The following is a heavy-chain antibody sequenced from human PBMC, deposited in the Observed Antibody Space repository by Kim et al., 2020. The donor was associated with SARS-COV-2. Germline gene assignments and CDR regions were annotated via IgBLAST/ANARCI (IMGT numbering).Heavy chain of an antibody. CDR1: GGSISSSSYY. CDR2: IYYSGST. D-gene: IGHD3-22*01. V-gene: IGHV4-39*01. J-gene: IGHJ4*02. Sequence: SETLSLTCTVSGGSISSSSYYWGWIRQPPGKGLEWIGSIYYSGSTYYNPSLKSRVTISVDTSKNQFSLKLSSVTAADTAVYYCARHQRGGVVAARPYYFDYWGQGTLVTVSS. CDR3: ARHQRGGVVAARPYYFDY.